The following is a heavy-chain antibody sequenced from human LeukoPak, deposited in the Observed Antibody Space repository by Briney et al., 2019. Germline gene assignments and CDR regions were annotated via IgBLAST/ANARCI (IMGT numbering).Heavy chain of an antibody. CDR1: GYTFTSYD. CDR2: MKLNSGAP. J-gene: IGHJ4*02. CDR3: ARGLPSAIFGVATSD. D-gene: IGHD3-3*01. Sequence: ASVKVSCKASGYTFTSYDINWVRQAPGQGLEWVGWMKLNSGAPGYAQKFQGRVTITRDTSISTAYMELSGLRSEDTAVYYCARGLPSAIFGVATSDWGQGTLVTVSS. V-gene: IGHV1-8*03.